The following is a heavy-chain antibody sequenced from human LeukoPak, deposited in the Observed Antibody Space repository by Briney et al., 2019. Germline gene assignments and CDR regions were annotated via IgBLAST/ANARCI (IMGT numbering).Heavy chain of an antibody. D-gene: IGHD6-19*01. CDR2: ISYDGSNK. CDR3: AKDRSSGWYSFQH. V-gene: IGHV3-30*18. CDR1: GLTFSSYG. J-gene: IGHJ1*01. Sequence: GRSLRLSCAASGLTFSSYGMHWVRQAPGKGLEWVAVISYDGSNKYYADSVRGRFTISRDNSKNTLYLQMNSLRPEDTAVYYCAKDRSSGWYSFQHWGQGTLVSVPS.